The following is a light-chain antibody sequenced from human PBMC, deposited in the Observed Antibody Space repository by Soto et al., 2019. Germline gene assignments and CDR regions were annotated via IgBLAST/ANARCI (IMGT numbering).Light chain of an antibody. CDR1: QSVSSSS. V-gene: IGKV3-20*01. J-gene: IGKJ2*01. CDR3: PQYCSSPYT. Sequence: EIVLTQSPGTLSLSPGERATLSCRASQSVSSSSLAWYQQKPGQSPRLLIYGASSRATGIPDRFSGSGSGTDLTLTISRLEPQELGVCYCPQYCSSPYTFGQGTKLEIK. CDR2: GAS.